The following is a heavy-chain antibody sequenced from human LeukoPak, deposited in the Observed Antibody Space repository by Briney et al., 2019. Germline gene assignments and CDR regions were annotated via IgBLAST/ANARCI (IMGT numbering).Heavy chain of an antibody. D-gene: IGHD1-26*01. Sequence: GASVKVSCKASGYTFTGYYMHWVRQAPGQGLEWMGWINPNSGGTNYAQKFQGRVTMTRDTSTSTVYMELSSLRSEDTAVYYCASGASSLDYWGQGTLVTVSS. CDR1: GYTFTGYY. CDR2: INPNSGGT. CDR3: ASGASSLDY. V-gene: IGHV1-2*02. J-gene: IGHJ4*02.